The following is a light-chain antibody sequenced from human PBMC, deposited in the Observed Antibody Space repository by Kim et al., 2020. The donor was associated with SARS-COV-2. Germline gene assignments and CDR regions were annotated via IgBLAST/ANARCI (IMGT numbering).Light chain of an antibody. CDR1: SLRTYY. V-gene: IGLV3-19*01. CDR3: KSRDSSGKVV. Sequence: VALGQTGRITCQGDSLRTYYASWYQQKPGQAPLLVIYGNNNRPSGIPDRFSGSSSGNTASLTITGAQAGDEADYYCKSRDSSGKVVFGGGTKVTVL. CDR2: GNN. J-gene: IGLJ2*01.